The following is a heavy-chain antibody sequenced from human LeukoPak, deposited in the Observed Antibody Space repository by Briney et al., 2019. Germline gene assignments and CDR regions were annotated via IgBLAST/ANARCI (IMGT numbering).Heavy chain of an antibody. V-gene: IGHV4-30-4*08. Sequence: SETLSLTCTVSGGSISSGDYYWSWIRQPPGKGLEWIGYIYYSGNTYYNPSLKSRVIISVDTSKNQFSLKLSSVTAADTAVYYCARIAAAGTWWFDPWGQGTLVTVSS. CDR1: GGSISSGDYY. D-gene: IGHD6-13*01. J-gene: IGHJ5*02. CDR3: ARIAAAGTWWFDP. CDR2: IYYSGNT.